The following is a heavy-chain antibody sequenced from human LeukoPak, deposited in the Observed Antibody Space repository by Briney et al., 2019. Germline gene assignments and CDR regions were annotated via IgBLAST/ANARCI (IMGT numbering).Heavy chain of an antibody. CDR3: APDLRGSAWSLDD. Sequence: GGSLRLFCTASGFTLSNYALGWVRQAPGKGLEWVSLISGSGGGTYFADSVKGRFTISRDNSKNTLYLQMDGLRAEDTAIYYCAPDLRGSAWSLDDWGQGTLVTVSS. D-gene: IGHD6-13*01. CDR2: ISGSGGGT. CDR1: GFTLSNYA. V-gene: IGHV3-23*01. J-gene: IGHJ4*02.